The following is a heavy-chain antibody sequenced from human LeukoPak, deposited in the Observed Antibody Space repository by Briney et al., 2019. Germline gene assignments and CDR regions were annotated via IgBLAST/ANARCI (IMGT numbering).Heavy chain of an antibody. Sequence: GGSLRLSCAASGFTFSDYYMSWIRQAPGKGLEWVSYISSSGSTIYYADSVKGRFTISRDNSKNTLYLQMNSLRAEDTAVYYCASLGSHLVVRGPLRYWGQGTLVTVSS. CDR2: ISSSGSTI. V-gene: IGHV3-11*04. J-gene: IGHJ4*02. D-gene: IGHD3-10*01. CDR3: ASLGSHLVVRGPLRY. CDR1: GFTFSDYY.